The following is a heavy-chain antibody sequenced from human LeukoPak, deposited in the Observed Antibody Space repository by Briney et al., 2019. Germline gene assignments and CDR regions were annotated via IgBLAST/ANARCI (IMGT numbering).Heavy chain of an antibody. CDR3: ARDLSMTYYGMDV. V-gene: IGHV6-1*01. D-gene: IGHD2/OR15-2a*01. J-gene: IGHJ6*02. CDR2: TYYRSKWYN. CDR1: GDRFTSNSAA. Sequence: QTVSLTCAFSGDRFTSNSAAWNWIGQSPSRGLEWLGRTYYRSKWYNDYAVSVKSRITINPDTSKNQFSLQLNSVTPEDTAVYYCARDLSMTYYGMDVWGQGTTVTVSS.